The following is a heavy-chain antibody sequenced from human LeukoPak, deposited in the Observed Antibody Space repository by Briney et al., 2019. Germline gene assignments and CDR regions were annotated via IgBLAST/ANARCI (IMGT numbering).Heavy chain of an antibody. V-gene: IGHV1-3*01. CDR3: AREWPDGSGSYYR. J-gene: IGHJ4*02. D-gene: IGHD3-10*01. CDR2: INAGNGNT. Sequence: GASVKVSCKASGYTFTSYYMHWVRQAPGQRLEWMGWINAGNGNTKYSQKFQGRVTITRDTSASTAYMELSSLRSEDTAVYYCAREWPDGSGSYYRWGQGTLVTVSS. CDR1: GYTFTSYY.